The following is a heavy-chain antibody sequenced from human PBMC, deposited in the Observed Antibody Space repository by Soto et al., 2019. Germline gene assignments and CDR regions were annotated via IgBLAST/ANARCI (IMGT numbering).Heavy chain of an antibody. CDR1: GYTLTSYY. Sequence: ASVKVSSKASGYTLTSYYMHWVRQAPGQGLEWMGIINPSGGSTSYAQKFQGRVTMTRDTSTSTVYMEPSSLTSDDTAVYFCAREQHEFGDLYYVDYWGQGTLVTVSS. J-gene: IGHJ4*02. V-gene: IGHV1-46*01. D-gene: IGHD4-17*01. CDR2: INPSGGST. CDR3: AREQHEFGDLYYVDY.